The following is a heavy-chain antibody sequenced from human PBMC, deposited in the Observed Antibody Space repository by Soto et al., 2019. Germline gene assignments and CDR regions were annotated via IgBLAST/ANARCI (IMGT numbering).Heavy chain of an antibody. CDR3: ARAAIRGVIIAAFDI. V-gene: IGHV5-51*01. J-gene: IGHJ3*02. Sequence: PGESLKISCQGSGYSFTSYWIGWVRQMPGKGLEWMGIIYPGDSDTRYSPSFQGQVTISADKSISTAYLQWSSLKASDTAMYYCARAAIRGVIIAAFDIWGQGTMVTVSS. CDR1: GYSFTSYW. D-gene: IGHD3-10*01. CDR2: IYPGDSDT.